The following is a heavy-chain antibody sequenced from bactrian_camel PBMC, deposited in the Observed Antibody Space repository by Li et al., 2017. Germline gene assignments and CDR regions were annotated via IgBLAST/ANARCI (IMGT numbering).Heavy chain of an antibody. V-gene: IGHV3S6*01. D-gene: IGHD4*01. CDR3: AADPPSSWNSGPCKIYEYFY. CDR2: ITSLPSPFRAA. Sequence: HVQLVESGGGLVQPGGSLRLSCVASGITFSRHDMSWVRQAPGKEVEWVAGITSLPSPFRAASYADSVKGRFTISRDNAKDTLYLQMNSLKPEDTAMYYCAADPPSSWNSGPCKIYEYFYWGQGTQVTVS. CDR1: GITFSRHD. J-gene: IGHJ4*01.